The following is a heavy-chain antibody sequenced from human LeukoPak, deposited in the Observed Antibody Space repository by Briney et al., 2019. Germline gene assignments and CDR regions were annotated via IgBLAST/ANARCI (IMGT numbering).Heavy chain of an antibody. J-gene: IGHJ6*03. D-gene: IGHD2-15*01. CDR1: GGSISSYF. Sequence: SETLSLTCTVSGGSISSYFWSWIRQPPGKGLEWIGYIYYSGITNYNPSLKSRVTISVDTSKNQFSLKLSSVTAADTAVYYCARAGYCSGGSCGYYYYYMDVWGKGTTVTISS. CDR3: ARAGYCSGGSCGYYYYYMDV. V-gene: IGHV4-59*12. CDR2: IYYSGIT.